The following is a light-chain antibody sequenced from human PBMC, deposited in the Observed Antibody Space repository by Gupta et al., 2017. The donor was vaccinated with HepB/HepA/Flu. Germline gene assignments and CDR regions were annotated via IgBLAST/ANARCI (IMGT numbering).Light chain of an antibody. Sequence: DIVMTQSPLSLPVTPGEPASISCRSSQSLLHSNGYNYLDWYLQKPGQSPQLLIYLGSNRASGVPDRFSGSGSGTDFTLKISRGEAEDVGVYYCRQARQNPQYTFGQGTKLEIK. CDR3: RQARQNPQYT. CDR2: LGS. J-gene: IGKJ2*01. V-gene: IGKV2-28*01. CDR1: QSLLHSNGYNY.